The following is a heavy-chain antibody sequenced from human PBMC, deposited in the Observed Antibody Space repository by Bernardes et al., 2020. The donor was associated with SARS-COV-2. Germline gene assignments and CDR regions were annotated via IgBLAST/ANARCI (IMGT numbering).Heavy chain of an antibody. CDR3: AKGSIAVALNVWYFDL. Sequence: GGSLRLSCAASGFTFDDYAMHWVRQAPGKGLEWVSGISWNSGSIGYADSVKGRFTISRDNAKNSLYLQMSSLRAEDTALYYCAKGSIAVALNVWYFDLWGRGTLVTVSS. CDR2: ISWNSGSI. D-gene: IGHD6-13*01. V-gene: IGHV3-9*01. CDR1: GFTFDDYA. J-gene: IGHJ2*01.